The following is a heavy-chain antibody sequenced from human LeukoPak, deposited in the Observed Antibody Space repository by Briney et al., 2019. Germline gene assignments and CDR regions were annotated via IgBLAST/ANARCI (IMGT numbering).Heavy chain of an antibody. Sequence: GGSLRLSCTASGFNFGDYAVSWVRQAPGKGLEWVVFIRSKTYGGTTEYAASVKGRFTISREDSKSIAYLQMNSLKTEDTAVYYCTTPLTTVTTKPFDSWGQGTLVTVSS. CDR3: TTPLTTVTTKPFDS. CDR1: GFNFGDYA. J-gene: IGHJ4*02. V-gene: IGHV3-49*04. CDR2: IRSKTYGGTT. D-gene: IGHD4-11*01.